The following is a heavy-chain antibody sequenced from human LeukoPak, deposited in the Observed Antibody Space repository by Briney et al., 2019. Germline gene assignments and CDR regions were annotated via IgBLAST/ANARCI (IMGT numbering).Heavy chain of an antibody. V-gene: IGHV3-7*03. CDR1: GFMFSSNW. CDR3: AKEGRSLQTY. D-gene: IGHD1-1*01. CDR2: IKEDGTET. Sequence: GGSLRLSCAASGFMFSSNWMSWVRLAPGKGLGWVTNIKEDGTETYYVDSVKGRFTISRDNAKNSLYLQMNSLRVEDTAVYYCAKEGRSLQTYWGQGTLVTVSS. J-gene: IGHJ4*02.